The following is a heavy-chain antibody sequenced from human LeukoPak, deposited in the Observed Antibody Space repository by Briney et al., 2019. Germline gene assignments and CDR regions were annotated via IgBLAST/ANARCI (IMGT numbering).Heavy chain of an antibody. CDR3: AKDLLTTSSSWYGGPDY. CDR2: ISYDGSNK. CDR1: GFTFSSYG. V-gene: IGHV3-30*18. D-gene: IGHD6-13*01. Sequence: GGSLRLSCAASGFTFSSYGMHWVRQAPGKGLEWVAVISYDGSNKYYADSVKGRFTISRDNSKNTLYLQMNSLRAEDTAVYYCAKDLLTTSSSWYGGPDYWGQGTLVTVSS. J-gene: IGHJ4*02.